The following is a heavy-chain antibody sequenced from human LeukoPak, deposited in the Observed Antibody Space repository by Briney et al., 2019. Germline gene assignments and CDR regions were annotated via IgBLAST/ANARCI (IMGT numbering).Heavy chain of an antibody. CDR3: AREGSSGQDWYAFDI. Sequence: GASVKVSFTASGFTFTCYYVQWVRQAPGQGLEWVGWMYFNSGATRYAPKFQGRVTMTRDTSISTAYMELSSLTPDDTAMSYCAREGSSGQDWYAFDIWGQETMVTVSS. CDR1: GFTFTCYY. J-gene: IGHJ3*02. D-gene: IGHD5-12*01. CDR2: MYFNSGAT. V-gene: IGHV1-2*02.